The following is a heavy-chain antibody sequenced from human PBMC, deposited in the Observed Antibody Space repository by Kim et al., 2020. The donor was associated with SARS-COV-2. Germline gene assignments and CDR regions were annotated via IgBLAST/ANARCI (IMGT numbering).Heavy chain of an antibody. CDR2: IYYSGST. V-gene: IGHV4-59*01. J-gene: IGHJ5*02. CDR1: GGSISSYY. D-gene: IGHD1-26*01. CDR3: ARDRSGTMFDP. Sequence: SETLSLTCTVSGGSISSYYWSWIRQPPGKGLEWIGYIYYSGSTNYNPSLKSRVTISVDTSKNQFSLKLSSVTAADTAVYYCARDRSGTMFDPWGQGTLVTVSS.